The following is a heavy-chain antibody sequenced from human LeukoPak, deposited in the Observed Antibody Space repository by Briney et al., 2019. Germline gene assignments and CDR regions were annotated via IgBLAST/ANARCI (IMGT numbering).Heavy chain of an antibody. V-gene: IGHV3-48*03. Sequence: GGSLRLPCAASGFTFSSYEMNWVGQAPGKGLEWVSYISSSGSTIYYAESVKGRFTISRDNAKNSLYLQMNSLRAEDTAVYYCARLVFGESFLGLWGRGTLVTVSS. CDR1: GFTFSSYE. CDR2: ISSSGSTI. J-gene: IGHJ2*01. CDR3: ARLVFGESFLGL. D-gene: IGHD3-10*02.